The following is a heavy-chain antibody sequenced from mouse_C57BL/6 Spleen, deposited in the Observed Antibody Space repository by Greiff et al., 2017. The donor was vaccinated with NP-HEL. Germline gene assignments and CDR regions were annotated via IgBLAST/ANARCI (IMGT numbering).Heavy chain of an antibody. V-gene: IGHV1-26*01. CDR1: GYTFTDYY. CDR2: INPNNGGT. Sequence: EVQLQQSGPELVKPGASVKISCKASGYTFTDYYMNWVKQSHGKSLEWIGDINPNNGGTSYNQKFKGKATLTVDKSSSTAYMELRSLTSEDSAVYYCAREGILYAMDYWGQGTSVTVSS. CDR3: AREGILYAMDY. J-gene: IGHJ4*01.